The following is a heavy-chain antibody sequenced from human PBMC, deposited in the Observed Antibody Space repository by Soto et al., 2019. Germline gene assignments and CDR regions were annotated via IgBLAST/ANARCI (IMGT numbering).Heavy chain of an antibody. CDR3: ARYCSSSSCYGVFDY. Sequence: SETLSLTCAVYGGSFSGYYWSWIRQPPGKGLEWIGEIHHSGSTNYNPSLKSRVTISEDTSKNQSSLMLRSVTDADTAVYYCARYCSSSSCYGVFDYWGQGTQVTVSS. CDR1: GGSFSGYY. V-gene: IGHV4-34*01. CDR2: IHHSGST. D-gene: IGHD2-2*01. J-gene: IGHJ4*02.